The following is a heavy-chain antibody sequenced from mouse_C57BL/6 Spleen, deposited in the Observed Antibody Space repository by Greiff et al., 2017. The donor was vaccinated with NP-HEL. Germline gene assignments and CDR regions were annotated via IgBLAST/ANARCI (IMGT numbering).Heavy chain of an antibody. V-gene: IGHV2-6-1*01. Sequence: VQLQQSGPGLVAPSQSLSITCTVSGFSLTSYGVHWVRQPPGKGLEWLVVIWSDGSTTYNSALKSRLSISKDNSKSQVFLQMNSLHTDATAMYYCARQGTTVDYYAMDNWGQGTSVTVSS. D-gene: IGHD1-1*01. J-gene: IGHJ4*01. CDR3: ARQGTTVDYYAMDN. CDR1: GFSLTSYG. CDR2: IWSDGST.